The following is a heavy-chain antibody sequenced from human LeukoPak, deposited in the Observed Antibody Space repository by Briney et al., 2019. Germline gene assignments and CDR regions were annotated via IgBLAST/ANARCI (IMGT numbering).Heavy chain of an antibody. CDR3: ARGYDWYFDL. D-gene: IGHD1-14*01. CDR1: GFTFSDYS. J-gene: IGHJ2*01. V-gene: IGHV3-21*01. CDR2: SSSSSSYI. Sequence: TGGSLRLSCAASGFTFSDYSMNWVRQAPGKGLEWASSSSSSSSYIYYADSMKGRFTISRDNAKNSLYLQMNSLRGEDTAVYYCARGYDWYFDLWGRGTLVTVSS.